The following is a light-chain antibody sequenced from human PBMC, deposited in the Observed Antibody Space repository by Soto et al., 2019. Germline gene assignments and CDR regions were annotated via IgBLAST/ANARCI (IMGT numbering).Light chain of an antibody. J-gene: IGKJ1*01. CDR1: QSVRSS. CDR3: QKYGSSPRT. CDR2: GAS. V-gene: IGKV3-20*01. Sequence: EMVLREDPGTRPVTTKERATLFCRASQSVRSSLAWYQQKPGQAPRLLIYGASTRATGIPDRFSGSGSGTDFTLTITTLEPEDFAVYYCQKYGSSPRTFGLGTKVDIK.